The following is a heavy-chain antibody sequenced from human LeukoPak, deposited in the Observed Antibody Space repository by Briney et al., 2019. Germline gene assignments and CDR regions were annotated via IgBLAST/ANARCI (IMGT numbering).Heavy chain of an antibody. D-gene: IGHD2-2*01. CDR1: GFTFSSYA. Sequence: GGSLRLSCAASGFTFSSYAMHWVRQAPGKGLEWVAVISYGGSNKYYADSVKGRFTTSRDNSKNTLYLQMNSLRAEDTAVYYCAREGGDCSSTSCYWGAFDIWGQGTMVTVSS. J-gene: IGHJ3*02. V-gene: IGHV3-30-3*01. CDR2: ISYGGSNK. CDR3: AREGGDCSSTSCYWGAFDI.